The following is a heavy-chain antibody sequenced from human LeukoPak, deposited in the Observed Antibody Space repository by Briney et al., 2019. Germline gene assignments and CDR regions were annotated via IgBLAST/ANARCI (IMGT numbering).Heavy chain of an antibody. J-gene: IGHJ4*02. D-gene: IGHD3-3*01. Sequence: PGGSLRLSCAASGFTFSSYGMHWVRQAPGKGLEWVAVISYDGSNKYYADSVKGRFTISRDNSKNSLYLQMNSLRAEDTAVYYCARVRGSITIFGVVIIHYFDYWGQGTLVTVSS. CDR3: ARVRGSITIFGVVIIHYFDY. CDR2: ISYDGSNK. CDR1: GFTFSSYG. V-gene: IGHV3-30*03.